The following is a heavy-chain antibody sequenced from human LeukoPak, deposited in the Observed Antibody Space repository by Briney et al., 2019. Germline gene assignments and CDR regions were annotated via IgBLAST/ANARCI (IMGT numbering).Heavy chain of an antibody. CDR2: IIPIFGTA. V-gene: IGHV1-69*05. CDR1: GGTFSSYA. CDR3: ARGLDSSGCFDY. J-gene: IGHJ4*02. D-gene: IGHD6-19*01. Sequence: AASVKVSCKASGGTFSSYAISWVRQAPGQGLGWMGGIIPIFGTANYAQKFQGGVTITTDESTSTAYMELSSLRSEDTAVYYCARGLDSSGCFDYWGQGTLVTVSS.